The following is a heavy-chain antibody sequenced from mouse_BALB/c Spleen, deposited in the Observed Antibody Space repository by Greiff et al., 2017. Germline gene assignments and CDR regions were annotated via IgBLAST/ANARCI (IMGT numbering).Heavy chain of an antibody. CDR2: ISNGGGST. J-gene: IGHJ2*01. V-gene: IGHV5-12-2*01. Sequence: EVHLVESGGGLVQPGGSLKLSCAASGFTFSSYTMSWVRQTPEKRLEWVAYISNGGGSTYYPDTVKGRFTISRDNAKNTLYLQMSSLKSEDTAMYYCARRGSFFDYWGKGTTLTVST. CDR3: ARRGSFFDY. CDR1: GFTFSSYT. D-gene: IGHD1-1*02.